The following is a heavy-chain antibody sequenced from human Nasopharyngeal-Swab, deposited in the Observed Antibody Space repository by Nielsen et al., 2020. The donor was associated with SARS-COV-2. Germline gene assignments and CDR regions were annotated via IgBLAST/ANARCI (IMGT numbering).Heavy chain of an antibody. CDR2: ISSRSNYM. CDR1: GFTFNNRG. J-gene: IGHJ6*02. CDR3: ARDAVGWFGEGMAPGGV. D-gene: IGHD3-10*01. V-gene: IGHV3-21*06. Sequence: GGSLRLSCAASGFTFNNRGMSWVRQAPGKGLEWISSISSRSNYMYYADSVKGRFTISRDGANDLVYLQMSNLRAEDTAVYYCARDAVGWFGEGMAPGGVWGQGTTVTVSS.